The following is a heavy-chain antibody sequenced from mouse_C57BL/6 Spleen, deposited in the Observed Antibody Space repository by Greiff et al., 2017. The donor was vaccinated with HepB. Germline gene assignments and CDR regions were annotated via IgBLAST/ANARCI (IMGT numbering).Heavy chain of an antibody. CDR2: INYDGSST. CDR3: ARIFITTVVATRGYFDV. CDR1: GFTFSDYY. V-gene: IGHV5-16*01. J-gene: IGHJ1*03. D-gene: IGHD1-1*01. Sequence: EVKVVESEGGLVQPGSSMKLSCTASGFTFSDYYMAWVRQVPEKGLEWVANINYDGSSTYYLDSLKSRFIISRDNAKNILYLQMSSLKSEDTATYYCARIFITTVVATRGYFDVWGTGTTVTVSS.